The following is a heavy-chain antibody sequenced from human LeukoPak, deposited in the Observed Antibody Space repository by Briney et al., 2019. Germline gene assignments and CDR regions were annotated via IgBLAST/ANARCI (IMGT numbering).Heavy chain of an antibody. J-gene: IGHJ6*03. CDR2: IHTSGNT. D-gene: IGHD3-10*01. V-gene: IGHV4-4*07. CDR1: GGSISSYY. CDR3: ARDPGIMVRGSRRGYGGNYYYMDV. Sequence: SETLSLTCTVSGGSISSYYWSWIRQPAGKGLGWIGHIHTSGNTNYNSSLKSRVAISVDTSKNQFSLKLSSVTAADTAVYYCARDPGIMVRGSRRGYGGNYYYMDVWGKGTTVTISS.